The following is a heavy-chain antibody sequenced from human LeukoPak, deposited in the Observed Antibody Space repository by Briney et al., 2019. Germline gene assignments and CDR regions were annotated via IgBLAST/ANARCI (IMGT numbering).Heavy chain of an antibody. D-gene: IGHD3-9*01. CDR2: ISGSGGST. V-gene: IGHV3-23*01. J-gene: IGHJ4*02. Sequence: GRSLRLSCAASGFTFSSYAMSWVRQAPGKGLEWVSAISGSGGSTYYADSVKGRFTISRDNSKNPLYLQMNSLRAEDTAVYYCAKDTYYDILTGYQRAYYFDYWGQGTLATVSS. CDR3: AKDTYYDILTGYQRAYYFDY. CDR1: GFTFSSYA.